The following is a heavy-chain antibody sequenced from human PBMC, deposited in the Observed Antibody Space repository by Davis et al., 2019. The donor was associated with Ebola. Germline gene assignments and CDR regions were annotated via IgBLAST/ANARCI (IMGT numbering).Heavy chain of an antibody. Sequence: ASVKVSCKASGYTFTSYGINWVRQATGQGLEWMGWMNPNSGNTGYAQKFQGRVTMTRNTSISTAYMELSSLRSEDTAVYYCARNMITFGGVIVVDYWGQGTLVTVSS. D-gene: IGHD3-16*02. CDR1: GYTFTSYG. CDR2: MNPNSGNT. CDR3: ARNMITFGGVIVVDY. J-gene: IGHJ4*02. V-gene: IGHV1-8*02.